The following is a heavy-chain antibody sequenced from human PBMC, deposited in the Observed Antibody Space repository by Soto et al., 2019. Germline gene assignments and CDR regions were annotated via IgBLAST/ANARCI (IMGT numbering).Heavy chain of an antibody. D-gene: IGHD2-2*02. CDR2: IYSGGST. J-gene: IGHJ4*02. CDR1: GFTVSSNY. CDR3: ARYCSSTSCYTLDY. V-gene: IGHV3-53*01. Sequence: GGSLRLSCAASGFTVSSNYMSWVRQAPGRGLEWVSVIYSGGSTYYADSVKGRFTISRDNSKNTLYLQMNSLRAEDTAVYYCARYCSSTSCYTLDYWGQGTLVTVSS.